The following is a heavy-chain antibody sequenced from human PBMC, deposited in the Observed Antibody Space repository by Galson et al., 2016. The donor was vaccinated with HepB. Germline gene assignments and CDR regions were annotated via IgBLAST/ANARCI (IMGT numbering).Heavy chain of an antibody. Sequence: SLRLSCAASGFTFSSYWMHWVRQAPGKGLVWVSGINSDGTSTTYADSVKGRFTIPRDNAKNTLYLQMNSLRAEDTAVYYCATGNGHAFGIWGQGTMVTVSS. J-gene: IGHJ3*02. D-gene: IGHD2-8*01. CDR3: ATGNGHAFGI. CDR1: GFTFSSYW. V-gene: IGHV3-74*01. CDR2: INSDGTST.